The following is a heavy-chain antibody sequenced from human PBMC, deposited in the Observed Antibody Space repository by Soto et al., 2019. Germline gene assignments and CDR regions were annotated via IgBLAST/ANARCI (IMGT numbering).Heavy chain of an antibody. V-gene: IGHV3-33*01. CDR3: ARDPLGYCISTSCSYGMDA. J-gene: IGHJ6*02. D-gene: IGHD2-2*01. Sequence: PGGSLRLSCAASGFTFSSYGMHWVRQAPGKGLEWVAVIWYDGSNKYYADSVKGRFTISRDNSKNTLYLQMNSLRAEDTAVYYCARDPLGYCISTSCSYGMDAWGQGTTVNVSS. CDR2: IWYDGSNK. CDR1: GFTFSSYG.